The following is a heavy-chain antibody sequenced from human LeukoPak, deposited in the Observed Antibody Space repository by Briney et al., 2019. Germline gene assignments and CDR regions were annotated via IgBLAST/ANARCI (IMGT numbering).Heavy chain of an antibody. Sequence: SETLSLTCTVSGGSISSYYWSWIRQPPGKGLGWIGYIYYSGSTYYNPSLKSRVTISVDTSKNQFSLKLSSVTAADTAVYYCARGGRVQLWLPLDYWGQGTLVTVSS. CDR2: IYYSGST. J-gene: IGHJ4*02. V-gene: IGHV4-30-4*08. D-gene: IGHD5-18*01. CDR3: ARGGRVQLWLPLDY. CDR1: GGSISSYY.